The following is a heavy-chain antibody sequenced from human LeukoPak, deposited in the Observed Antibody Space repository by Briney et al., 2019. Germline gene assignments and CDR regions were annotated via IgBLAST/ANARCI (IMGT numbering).Heavy chain of an antibody. V-gene: IGHV3-7*01. CDR3: ARVGDSGSYYFDY. D-gene: IGHD1-26*01. Sequence: GGSLRLSCAASGFTFSSYWMSWVRQAPGKGLEWVANIKQDGSEKYYVDSVKGRFTISRDNAKNSLYLQMNSLRAEDTAVYHCARVGDSGSYYFDYWGQGTLVTVSS. J-gene: IGHJ4*02. CDR1: GFTFSSYW. CDR2: IKQDGSEK.